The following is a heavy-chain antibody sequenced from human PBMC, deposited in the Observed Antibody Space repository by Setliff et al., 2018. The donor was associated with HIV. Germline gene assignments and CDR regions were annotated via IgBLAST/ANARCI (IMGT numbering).Heavy chain of an antibody. Sequence: SETLSLTCTVSGGSISGHYWSWIRQSPGKGLEYLAFTFHSGSIEYNPSLNSRVTMSVDTSKNQFYLQLTSVAAADTAVYYCARADSGYDLGELYYFDSWGQGTLVTVSS. J-gene: IGHJ4*02. CDR2: TFHSGSI. CDR3: ARADSGYDLGELYYFDS. CDR1: GGSISGHY. D-gene: IGHD5-12*01. V-gene: IGHV4-59*11.